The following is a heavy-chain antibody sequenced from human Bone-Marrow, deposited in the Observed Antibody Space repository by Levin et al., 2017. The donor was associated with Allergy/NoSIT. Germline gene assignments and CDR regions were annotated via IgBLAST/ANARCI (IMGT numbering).Heavy chain of an antibody. V-gene: IGHV7-4-1*02. CDR1: GDTFSRYA. D-gene: IGHD1-26*01. J-gene: IGHJ6*03. CDR2: INTNTGNP. Sequence: ASVKVSCKASGDTFSRYAVNWVRQAPGQGLEWMGWINTNTGNPTYAQGFTGRFVFSLDNSVSTAYLQISSLKAEDTAVYYCAGSPSGRHLPHLQYYYYYMDVWGKGTTVTVSS. CDR3: AGSPSGRHLPHLQYYYYYMDV.